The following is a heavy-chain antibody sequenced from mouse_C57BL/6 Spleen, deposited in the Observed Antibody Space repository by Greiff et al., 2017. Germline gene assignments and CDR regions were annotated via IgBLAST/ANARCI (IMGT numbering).Heavy chain of an antibody. CDR1: GYAFTNYL. J-gene: IGHJ2*01. CDR3: ARSDDYGAMDY. CDR2: INPGSGGT. Sequence: QVQLQQSGAELVRPGTSVKVSCKASGYAFTNYLIEWVKQRPGQGLEWIGAINPGSGGTNYNEKFKGKATLTADKSSSTAYMQLSSLTSEDSAVYFCARSDDYGAMDYWGQGTTLTVSS. D-gene: IGHD2-4*01. V-gene: IGHV1-54*01.